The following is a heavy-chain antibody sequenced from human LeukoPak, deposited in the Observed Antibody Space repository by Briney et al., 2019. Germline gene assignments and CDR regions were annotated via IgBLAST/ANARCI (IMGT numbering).Heavy chain of an antibody. CDR3: ARGVEPLAANTLAY. CDR2: LYGDGNT. Sequence: GGSLRLSCAASGFTVITNDKTWVRQAPGKGLEWVSVLYGDGNTKYADSVQGRFTISRDNSKNTLYLEMNSLSPDDTAVYYCARGVEPLAANTLAYWGQGTLVTVSS. J-gene: IGHJ4*02. CDR1: GFTVITND. V-gene: IGHV3-53*01. D-gene: IGHD1-14*01.